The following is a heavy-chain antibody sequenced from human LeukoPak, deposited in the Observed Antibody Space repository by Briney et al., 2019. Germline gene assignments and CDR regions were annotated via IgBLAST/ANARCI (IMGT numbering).Heavy chain of an antibody. CDR1: GVSVSDGRYY. V-gene: IGHV4-31*03. Sequence: SETLSLTCNVSGVSVSDGRYYWTWIRQHPGNGLEWIGYKYYSGSAKYNPSLMSRLTISIDTSKNQFSLHLSSVTAADTATYYCATPYCSSISCLDVFNMWGQGTRVTVSS. CDR3: ATPYCSSISCLDVFNM. D-gene: IGHD2-2*01. CDR2: KYYSGSA. J-gene: IGHJ3*02.